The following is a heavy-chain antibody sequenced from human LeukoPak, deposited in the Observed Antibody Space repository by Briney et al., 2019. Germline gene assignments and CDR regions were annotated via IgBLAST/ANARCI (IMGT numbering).Heavy chain of an antibody. CDR2: INPDGSVK. CDR1: GVTFSSLW. Sequence: GGSLRLSCAASGVTFSSLWMTWVRQAPGKGLEWVANINPDGSVKNYVDSMRGRFTVSRDNSKDTVSLQLNSLRAEDTAVYYCARGSEAAAGAFDYWGQGALVTVPS. V-gene: IGHV3-7*01. CDR3: ARGSEAAAGAFDY. D-gene: IGHD6-13*01. J-gene: IGHJ4*02.